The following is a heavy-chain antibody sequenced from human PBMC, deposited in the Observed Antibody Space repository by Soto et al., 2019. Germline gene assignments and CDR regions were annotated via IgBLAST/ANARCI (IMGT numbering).Heavy chain of an antibody. CDR2: ISGYNGDT. CDR1: GYTFTNYG. V-gene: IGHV1-18*04. Sequence: QVQLVQSGGEVKKPGASVKVSCKASGYTFTNYGISWVRQAPGQGLEWLGWISGYNGDTNYAQKLRGRVTMTTETSTSTAYMELMSLRSDDTAVYFCARVAFSGWYPHGYWGQGTLVTVSS. J-gene: IGHJ4*02. CDR3: ARVAFSGWYPHGY. D-gene: IGHD6-19*01.